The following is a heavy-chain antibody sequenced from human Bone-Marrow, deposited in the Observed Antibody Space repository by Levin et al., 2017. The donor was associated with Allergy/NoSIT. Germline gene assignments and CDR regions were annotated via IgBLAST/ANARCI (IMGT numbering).Heavy chain of an antibody. CDR3: ASPRGSYLGGAFDI. V-gene: IGHV1-18*01. J-gene: IGHJ3*02. Sequence: ASVKVSCKTSGYIFSSYGFIWVRQAPGQGLEWMGWVSAYNGNTDYAQKFQGRVTMTADTSTSTAYLEVRSLRSDDTAVYYCASPRGSYLGGAFDIWGQGTMVTVSS. CDR2: VSAYNGNT. D-gene: IGHD1-26*01. CDR1: GYIFSSYG.